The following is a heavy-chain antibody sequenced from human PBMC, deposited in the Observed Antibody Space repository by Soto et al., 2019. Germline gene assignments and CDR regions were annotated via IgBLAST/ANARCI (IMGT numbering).Heavy chain of an antibody. CDR2: IYWDDDK. D-gene: IGHD4-17*01. Sequence: QITLKESGPTLVKPTQTLTLTCTFSGFSLSTSGVGVGWIRQPPGKALEWLALIYWDDDKRYTPSLKSRLTNTKDTSKNQVGLTMANMDRVGTGTYYCTHVETTVTKLWGQGTLVTVSS. CDR1: GFSLSTSGVG. CDR3: THVETTVTKL. J-gene: IGHJ4*02. V-gene: IGHV2-5*02.